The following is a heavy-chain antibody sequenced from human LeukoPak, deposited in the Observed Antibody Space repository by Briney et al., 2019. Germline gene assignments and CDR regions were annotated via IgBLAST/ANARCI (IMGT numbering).Heavy chain of an antibody. D-gene: IGHD2-21*01. CDR1: GFTFSLSA. J-gene: IGHJ4*02. CDR2: VSNSGATT. Sequence: RAGGSLRLSCAASGFTFSLSAMTWVRQPPGKGLEWVATVSNSGATTYYADSVKGRFSISRDNSKNTVSLEMSNLRTDGTAIYYCVKEAFRPALLDFWGQGSLVTVSS. V-gene: IGHV3-23*01. CDR3: VKEAFRPALLDF.